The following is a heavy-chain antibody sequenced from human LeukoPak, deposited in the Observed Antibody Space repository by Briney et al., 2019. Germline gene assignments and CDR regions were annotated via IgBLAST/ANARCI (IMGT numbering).Heavy chain of an antibody. CDR2: IKQDGSEK. D-gene: IGHD3-9*01. J-gene: IGHJ4*02. CDR1: GFTFSSYW. CDR3: ARDSRTYYDILTGYYRPSDY. V-gene: IGHV3-7*01. Sequence: PGGSLRLSCAASGFTFSSYWMSWVRQAPGKGLEWVANIKQDGSEKYYVDSVKGRFTISRDNAKNSRYLQMNSLRAEDTAVYYCARDSRTYYDILTGYYRPSDYWGQGTLVTVSS.